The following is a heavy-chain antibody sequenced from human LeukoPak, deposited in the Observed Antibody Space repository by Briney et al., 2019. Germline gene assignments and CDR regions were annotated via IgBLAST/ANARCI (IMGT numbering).Heavy chain of an antibody. CDR1: GFTFNNYA. V-gene: IGHV3-23*01. D-gene: IGHD6-19*01. CDR2: IFGSGDNA. J-gene: IGHJ4*02. Sequence: PGGSLRLSCAASGFTFNNYAMNWVRQAPGKGLEWVSGIFGSGDNAHYADSVKGRFTISRDNSKNTMYLQMASLRVEDTAVYYCGKTTVGYSSGRYPGWPVDYWGQGILVTVSS. CDR3: GKTTVGYSSGRYPGWPVDY.